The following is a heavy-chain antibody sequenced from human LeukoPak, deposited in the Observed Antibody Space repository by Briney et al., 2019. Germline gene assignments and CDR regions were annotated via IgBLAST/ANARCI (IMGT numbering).Heavy chain of an antibody. J-gene: IGHJ5*02. CDR3: ASAGVGNYNWFDP. V-gene: IGHV3-48*03. D-gene: IGHD1-26*01. CDR1: GFTFSSYE. Sequence: GGSLRLSCAASGFTFSSYEMNWVRQAPGKGLEWVSYINHGGSTVYYADSVKGRFTISRDNAKNSLYLQMNSLRAEDTAVYYCASAGVGNYNWFDPWGQGTLVTVSS. CDR2: INHGGSTV.